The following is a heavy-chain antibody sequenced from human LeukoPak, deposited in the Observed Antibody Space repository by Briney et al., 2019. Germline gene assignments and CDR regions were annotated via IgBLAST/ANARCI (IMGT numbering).Heavy chain of an antibody. J-gene: IGHJ4*02. CDR3: TRGPRGSSWYGDY. CDR2: IKSKAYGGTP. CDR1: GFTFGDYA. D-gene: IGHD6-13*01. V-gene: IGHV3-49*03. Sequence: GGSLRLSCTASGFTFGDYAMSWFRQAPGKGLEWVGFIKSKAYGGTPEYAASVKGRFTNSRDDSKAIAYLQMSSLKTEDTAIYYCTRGPRGSSWYGDYWGQGTLVTVSS.